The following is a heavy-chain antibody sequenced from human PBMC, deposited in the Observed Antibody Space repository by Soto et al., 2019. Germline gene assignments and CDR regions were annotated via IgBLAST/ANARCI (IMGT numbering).Heavy chain of an antibody. CDR2: TYYRSKWYN. D-gene: IGHD3-22*01. Sequence: QSQNLSLTCAISGDSVSSNSAAWNWIRQSPSRGLEWLGRTYYRSKWYNDYAVSVKSRITINPDTSKNQFSLQLNSVTPEATAVYYCAREGYYDSSGYYRNWFDPWGQGTLVTVSS. CDR3: AREGYYDSSGYYRNWFDP. CDR1: GDSVSSNSAA. J-gene: IGHJ5*02. V-gene: IGHV6-1*01.